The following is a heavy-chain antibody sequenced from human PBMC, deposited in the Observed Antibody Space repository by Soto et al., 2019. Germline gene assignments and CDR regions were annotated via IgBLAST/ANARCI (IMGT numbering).Heavy chain of an antibody. CDR3: AKAGDGPSLGYFQH. CDR1: GFTFSSYA. D-gene: IGHD3-16*01. CDR2: ISGSGGST. Sequence: GGSLRLSCTASGFTFSSYAMSWVRQAPGKGLEWVSAISGSGGSTYYADSVKGRFTISRDNSKNTLYLQMNSLRAEDTAVYYCAKAGDGPSLGYFQHWGQGTLVTVSS. V-gene: IGHV3-23*01. J-gene: IGHJ1*01.